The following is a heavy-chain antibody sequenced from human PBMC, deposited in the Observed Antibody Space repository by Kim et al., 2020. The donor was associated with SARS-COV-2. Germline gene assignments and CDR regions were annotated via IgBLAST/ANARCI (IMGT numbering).Heavy chain of an antibody. D-gene: IGHD3-10*01. CDR3: ARGKFGELSKYYFDY. V-gene: IGHV4-34*01. CDR1: GGSFSGYY. Sequence: SETLSLTCAVYGGSFSGYYWSWIRQPPGKGLEWIGEINHSGSTNYNPSLKSRVTISVDTSKNQFSLKLSSVTAADTAVYYCARGKFGELSKYYFDYWGQGTLVTVSS. J-gene: IGHJ4*02. CDR2: INHSGST.